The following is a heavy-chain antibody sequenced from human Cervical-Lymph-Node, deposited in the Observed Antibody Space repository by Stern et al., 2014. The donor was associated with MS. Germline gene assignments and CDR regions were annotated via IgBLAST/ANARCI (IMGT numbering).Heavy chain of an antibody. D-gene: IGHD4-23*01. CDR3: ATISSGNFYRD. J-gene: IGHJ4*02. CDR2: IKQDGSGK. CDR1: GFTFSSYY. Sequence: VQLVESGGGLFQPGGSLRLSCAASGFTFSSYYMSWVRQAPGKGLEWVANIKQDGSGKYFVGSVKGRFTISRDNAKNSLYLQMDSLRAEDTAVYYCATISSGNFYRDWGQGTLVTVSS. V-gene: IGHV3-7*01.